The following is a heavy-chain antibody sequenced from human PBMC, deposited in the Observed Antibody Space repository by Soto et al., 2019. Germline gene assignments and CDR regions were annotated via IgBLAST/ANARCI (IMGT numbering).Heavy chain of an antibody. CDR2: INAGNGNT. CDR1: GYTFTSYA. D-gene: IGHD3-9*01. Sequence: ASVKVSCKASGYTFTSYAMHWVRQAPGQRLEWMGWINAGNGNTKYSQKFQGRVTITRDTSASTAYMELSSLRSEDTAVYYCARVLTGYDRGNWFDAWGQGTLVTVSS. CDR3: ARVLTGYDRGNWFDA. V-gene: IGHV1-3*01. J-gene: IGHJ5*02.